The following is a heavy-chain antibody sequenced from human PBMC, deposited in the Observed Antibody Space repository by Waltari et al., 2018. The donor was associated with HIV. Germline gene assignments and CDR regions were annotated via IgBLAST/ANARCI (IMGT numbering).Heavy chain of an antibody. CDR2: ISWNSRSV. CDR3: AKEDGPFGDILTGHFAFDY. V-gene: IGHV3-9*01. J-gene: IGHJ4*02. Sequence: EVQLVESGGGLVQPGRSLRLSCAASGFNFDDYAIPWVRQAPGKGLEWVSCISWNSRSVAYAASVNGRFSVSRDNAKTSVSLQIHSLRTEDTALYYCAKEDGPFGDILTGHFAFDYWGQGVLVTVSS. D-gene: IGHD3-9*01. CDR1: GFNFDDYA.